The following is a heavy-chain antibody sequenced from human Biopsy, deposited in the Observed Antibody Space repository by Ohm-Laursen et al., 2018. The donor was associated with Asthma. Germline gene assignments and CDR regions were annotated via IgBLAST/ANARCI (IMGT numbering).Heavy chain of an antibody. Sequence: SLRLSCTASRFTYEMHWVRQAPGKGLEWVAVGGSYYDGGLKYYADSVNGRFTVSRDDSKNTLYLQMNSLRPDDTAVYYCAREGVAGTHIEDWGQGTLVTVSS. CDR3: AREGVAGTHIED. J-gene: IGHJ4*02. CDR2: GGSYYDGGLK. CDR1: RFTYE. V-gene: IGHV3-30-3*01. D-gene: IGHD6-19*01.